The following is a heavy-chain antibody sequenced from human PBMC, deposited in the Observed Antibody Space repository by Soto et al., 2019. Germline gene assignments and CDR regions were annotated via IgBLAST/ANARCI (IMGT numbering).Heavy chain of an antibody. CDR1: GFTFSSYW. J-gene: IGHJ4*02. D-gene: IGHD5-12*01. Sequence: PGGSLRLSCAASGFTFSSYWIHWVRQAPGKGLVWVSRINGDGTTLYYADSVKGRLTISRDSAMNTLYLHIYSLRDEDTGVYYCARGATGYGNFDYWGQGTLVTVSS. CDR2: INGDGTTL. V-gene: IGHV3-74*01. CDR3: ARGATGYGNFDY.